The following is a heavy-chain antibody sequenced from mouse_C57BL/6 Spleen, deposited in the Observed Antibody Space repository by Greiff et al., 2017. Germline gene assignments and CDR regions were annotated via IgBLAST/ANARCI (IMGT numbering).Heavy chain of an antibody. CDR1: GYSITSGYY. V-gene: IGHV3-6*01. D-gene: IGHD1-1*01. CDR2: ISYDGSN. CDR3: ARTYGSRAPFDY. J-gene: IGHJ2*01. Sequence: EVQLQESGPGLVKPSQSLSLTCSVTGYSITSGYYWNWIRQFPGNKLEWMGYISYDGSNNYNPSLKNRISITRDTSKNQFFLKLNSVTTEDTATDYCARTYGSRAPFDYWGQGTTLTVSS.